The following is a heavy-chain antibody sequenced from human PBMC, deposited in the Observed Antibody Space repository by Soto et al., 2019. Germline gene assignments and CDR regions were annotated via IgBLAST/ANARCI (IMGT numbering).Heavy chain of an antibody. CDR1: GYTFTSYD. CDR2: MNPNSGNT. Sequence: QVQLVQSGAEVKKPGASVKVSCKASGYTFTSYDINWVRQATGQGLEWMGWMNPNSGNTGYAQKFQGRVTMTRNTSISTAYRELSSLRSEDTAVYYCARGGPYYDFWSGYSADYWGQGTLVTVSS. J-gene: IGHJ4*02. D-gene: IGHD3-3*01. CDR3: ARGGPYYDFWSGYSADY. V-gene: IGHV1-8*01.